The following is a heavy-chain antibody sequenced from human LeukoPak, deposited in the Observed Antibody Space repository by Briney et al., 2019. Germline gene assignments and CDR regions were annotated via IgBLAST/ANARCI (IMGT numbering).Heavy chain of an antibody. J-gene: IGHJ4*02. CDR3: ADSALGY. CDR2: ISYDGSNK. V-gene: IGHV3-30*03. D-gene: IGHD3-16*01. CDR1: GFTFSSYG. Sequence: GRSLRLSCAASGFTFSSYGMHWVRQAPGKGLEWVAVISYDGSNKYYANSVKGRFTISRDNSKNTLYLQMNSPRAEDTAVYYCADSALGYWGQGTLVTVSS.